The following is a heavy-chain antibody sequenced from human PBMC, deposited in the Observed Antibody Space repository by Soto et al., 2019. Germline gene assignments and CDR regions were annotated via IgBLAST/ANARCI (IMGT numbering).Heavy chain of an antibody. V-gene: IGHV4-39*01. CDR1: GGSISSSSYY. CDR3: ARWIRAEYYDYIWGSYPPEAGVGYFDY. D-gene: IGHD3-16*02. Sequence: KTSETLSLTCTVSGGSISSSSYYWGWIRQPPGKGLEWIGSIYYSGSTYYNPSLKSRVTISVDTSKNQFSLKLSSVTAADTAVYYCARWIRAEYYDYIWGSYPPEAGVGYFDYWGQGTLVTVSS. CDR2: IYYSGST. J-gene: IGHJ4*02.